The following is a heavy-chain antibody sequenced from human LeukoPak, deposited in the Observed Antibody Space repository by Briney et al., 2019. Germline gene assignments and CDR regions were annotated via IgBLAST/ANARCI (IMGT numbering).Heavy chain of an antibody. D-gene: IGHD3-10*01. J-gene: IGHJ5*02. CDR2: INHSGST. Sequence: PSETLSLTCAVYGGSFSGYYWSWIRQPPGKGLEWIGEINHSGSTNYNPSLKSPVTISVDTSKYQFCLKLSSVTAADTAVYYCARREYYYGSGAPPKPYNWFDPWGQGTLVTVSS. CDR3: ARREYYYGSGAPPKPYNWFDP. V-gene: IGHV4-34*01. CDR1: GGSFSGYY.